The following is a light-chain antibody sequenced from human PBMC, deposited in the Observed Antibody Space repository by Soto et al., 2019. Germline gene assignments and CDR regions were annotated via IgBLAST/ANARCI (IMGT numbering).Light chain of an antibody. Sequence: QSALTQPRSVSGSPGQSVTISCTGTSSDVGNYNYVSWYQQHPGKAPKLMIYDVSKRPSGVPDRFSGSKSGNTASLTISGLQAEDEADYYCSSYAGSYPFVFGAGTKVTVL. CDR3: SSYAGSYPFV. V-gene: IGLV2-11*01. CDR2: DVS. J-gene: IGLJ1*01. CDR1: SSDVGNYNY.